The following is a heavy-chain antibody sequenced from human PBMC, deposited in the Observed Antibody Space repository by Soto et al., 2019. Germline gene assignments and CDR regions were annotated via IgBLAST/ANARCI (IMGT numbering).Heavy chain of an antibody. Sequence: GGSLRLSCAASGFTFSSYAMSWVRQAPGKGLEWVSAISGSGGSTYYADSVKGRFTISRDNSKNTLYLQMNSLRAEDTAVYYCAKDALWFGELLPGNIDYWGQGTLVTVSS. D-gene: IGHD3-10*01. V-gene: IGHV3-23*01. J-gene: IGHJ4*02. CDR3: AKDALWFGELLPGNIDY. CDR1: GFTFSSYA. CDR2: ISGSGGST.